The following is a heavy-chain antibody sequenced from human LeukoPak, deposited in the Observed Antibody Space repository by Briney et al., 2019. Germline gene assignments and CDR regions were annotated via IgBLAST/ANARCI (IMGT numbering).Heavy chain of an antibody. CDR3: ARDRAEFGVEFPDY. Sequence: PSETLPLTCTVSGGSISSSSYYWGWIRQPPGKGLEWIGSIYYSGSTYYNPSLKSRVTISVDTSKNQFSLKLSSVTAADTAVYYCARDRAEFGVEFPDYWGQGTLVTVSS. J-gene: IGHJ4*02. CDR1: GGSISSSSYY. D-gene: IGHD3-10*01. CDR2: IYYSGST. V-gene: IGHV4-39*07.